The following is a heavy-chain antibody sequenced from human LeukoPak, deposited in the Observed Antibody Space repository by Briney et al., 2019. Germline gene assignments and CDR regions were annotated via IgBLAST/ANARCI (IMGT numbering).Heavy chain of an antibody. CDR2: INSDGGST. CDR1: GFTFSSYW. J-gene: IGHJ4*02. V-gene: IGHV3-74*01. D-gene: IGHD4-11*01. Sequence: PGGSLRLSCAASGFTFSSYWIQWVRQAPGKGLVWVSRINSDGGSTSHADSVKGRFTISRDNAKNTLFLQMNSLRAEDTAVYYCAREGYSGPYLDYWGQGTLVTVSS. CDR3: AREGYSGPYLDY.